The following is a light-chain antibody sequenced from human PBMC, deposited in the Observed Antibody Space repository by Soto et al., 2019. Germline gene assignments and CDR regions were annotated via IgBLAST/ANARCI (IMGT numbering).Light chain of an antibody. CDR1: QTISSW. CDR3: LQHYNYPTT. V-gene: IGKV1-5*03. J-gene: IGKJ1*01. Sequence: DSQMTQSPSTLSGSVGDRVTITCRASQTISSWLAWYQQKPGKAPKLLIYKASTLKSGVPSRFSGSGSGTEFTLTISSLQPDDFATYYCLQHYNYPTTFGQGTKVDIK. CDR2: KAS.